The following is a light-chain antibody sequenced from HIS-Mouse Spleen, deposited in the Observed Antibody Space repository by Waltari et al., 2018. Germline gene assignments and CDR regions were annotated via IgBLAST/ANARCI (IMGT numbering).Light chain of an antibody. CDR3: LSADSSGTWV. V-gene: IGLV3-16*01. J-gene: IGLJ3*02. CDR1: ALPKKY. CDR2: KDS. Sequence: SYELTQPPSVSVSLGQMARITCSGEALPKKYAYWYQQKPGQFPVLGIYKDSERPSGIPERFSSSSSGTIVALTISGVQAEDEADYYCLSADSSGTWVFGGGTKLTVL.